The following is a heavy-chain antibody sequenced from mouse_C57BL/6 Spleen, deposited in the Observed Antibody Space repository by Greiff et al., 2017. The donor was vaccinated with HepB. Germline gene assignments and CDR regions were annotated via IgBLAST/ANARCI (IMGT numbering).Heavy chain of an antibody. CDR2: IYPRDGST. Sequence: VKLMESGPELVKPGASVKLSCKASGYTFTSYDINWVKQRPGQGLEWIGWIYPRDGSTKYNEKFKGKATLTVDTSSSTAYMELHSLTSEDSAVYFCARSGDGYPLAYWGQGTLVTVSA. V-gene: IGHV1-85*01. J-gene: IGHJ3*01. CDR3: ARSGDGYPLAY. D-gene: IGHD2-3*01. CDR1: GYTFTSYD.